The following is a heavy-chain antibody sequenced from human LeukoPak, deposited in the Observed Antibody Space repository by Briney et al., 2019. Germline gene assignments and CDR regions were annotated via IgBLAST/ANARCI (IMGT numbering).Heavy chain of an antibody. CDR2: IKQDGSEK. J-gene: IGHJ4*02. CDR1: GFTFSSYR. CDR3: ARDHGLYYFDY. Sequence: PGGSLRLSCAVSGFTFSSYRMNWVRQAPGKGLEWVANIKQDGSEKYYVDSVKGRFTISRDNAKSSLFLQMNSLRAEDTAVYYCARDHGLYYFDYWGQGTLVTVSS. V-gene: IGHV3-7*01.